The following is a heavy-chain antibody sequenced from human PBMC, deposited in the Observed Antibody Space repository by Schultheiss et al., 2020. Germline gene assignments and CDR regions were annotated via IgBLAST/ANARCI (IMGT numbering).Heavy chain of an antibody. V-gene: IGHV3-23*01. D-gene: IGHD2-15*01. J-gene: IGHJ4*02. CDR2: ISGSGGST. CDR1: GFTFSSYA. CDR3: ARSIRGDCSGGSCYPLDY. Sequence: GESLKISCAASGFTFSSYAMSWVRQAPGKGLEWVSAISGSGGSTYYADSVKGRFTISRDNSKNTLYLQMNSLRAEDTAVYYCARSIRGDCSGGSCYPLDYWGQGTLVTVSS.